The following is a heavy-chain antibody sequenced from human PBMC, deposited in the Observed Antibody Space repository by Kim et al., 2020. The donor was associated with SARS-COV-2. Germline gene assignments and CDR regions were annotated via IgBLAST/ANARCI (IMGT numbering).Heavy chain of an antibody. V-gene: IGHV3-74*01. Sequence: GGSLRLSCAASGFTFRNYWMHWVRQAPGKGPVWVSGINSDGSITSYAESVKGRFTISRDNVKNMLYLQMKSLRAEDTAVYYCVRAVAKDYWGQGTLVTVSS. CDR3: VRAVAKDY. J-gene: IGHJ4*02. CDR1: GFTFRNYW. D-gene: IGHD6-19*01. CDR2: INSDGSIT.